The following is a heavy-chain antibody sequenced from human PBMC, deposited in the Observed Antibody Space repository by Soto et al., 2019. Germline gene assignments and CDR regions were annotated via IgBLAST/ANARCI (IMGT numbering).Heavy chain of an antibody. CDR1: GITFSSYA. J-gene: IGHJ4*02. V-gene: IGHV3-23*01. CDR2: ISTSGDST. Sequence: EVQLLESGGGLVQPGGSLRLSCAASGITFSSYAMSWVRQAPGKGLEWVSAISTSGDSTYYADSVKGRFTISRDNSKNTRYLQMNSLRAEDTAVYYCAKRAAGVATWVYFDCWGQGTLLNVSS. CDR3: AKRAAGVATWVYFDC. D-gene: IGHD5-12*01.